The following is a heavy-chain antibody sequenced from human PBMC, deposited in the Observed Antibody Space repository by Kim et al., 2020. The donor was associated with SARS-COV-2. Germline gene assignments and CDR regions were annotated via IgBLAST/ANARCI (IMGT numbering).Heavy chain of an antibody. Sequence: SETLSLTCTVSGGSISSYYWSWIRQPPGKGLEWIGYIYYSGSTNYNPSLKRRVTISVDTSKNQFSLKLSSVTTADTAVYYCARDHRGIQLWWFFDYWGQGTLVTVSS. CDR2: IYYSGST. CDR1: GGSISSYY. D-gene: IGHD5-18*01. J-gene: IGHJ4*02. V-gene: IGHV4-59*13. CDR3: ARDHRGIQLWWFFDY.